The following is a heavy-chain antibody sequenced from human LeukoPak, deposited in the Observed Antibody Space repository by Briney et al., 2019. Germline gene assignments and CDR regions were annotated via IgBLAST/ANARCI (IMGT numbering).Heavy chain of an antibody. J-gene: IGHJ6*03. V-gene: IGHV5-51*01. CDR1: GYSFTSYW. CDR2: IYPGDSET. CDR3: ARIASYYYYYMDV. Sequence: GESLKISCKGSGYSFTSYWIGWVRQMPGKGLEWMGIIYPGDSETRYSPSFQGQVTISADKFTSTAYLQWSSLKASDSAMYYCARIASYYYYYMDVWGKGTTVTISS.